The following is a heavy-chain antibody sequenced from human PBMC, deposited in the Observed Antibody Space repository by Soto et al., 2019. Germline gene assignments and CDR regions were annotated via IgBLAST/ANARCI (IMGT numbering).Heavy chain of an antibody. V-gene: IGHV3-23*01. CDR3: ASSLLTPFDY. CDR2: ISGSGGDT. D-gene: IGHD7-27*01. CDR1: GFTFSTYA. J-gene: IGHJ4*02. Sequence: GGSLRLSCAASGFTFSTYAMSWVRQAPGKGLEWVSVISGSGGDTYYADSVKGRFTISRDNSKNTLYLQLNSLRAEDTAVYYCASSLLTPFDYWGQGTLVTVSS.